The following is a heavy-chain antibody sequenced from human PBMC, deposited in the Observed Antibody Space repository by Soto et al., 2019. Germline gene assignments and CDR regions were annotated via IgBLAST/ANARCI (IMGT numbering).Heavy chain of an antibody. D-gene: IGHD6-13*01. V-gene: IGHV6-1*01. J-gene: IGHJ4*02. CDR3: ARGRHSSFDF. CDR2: TYYRSRWYN. CDR1: GDNVFNNLIA. Sequence: SQTLSLTCDISGDNVFNNLIAWNWIRQSPSRGLEWLGRTYYRSRWYNEYEVSVEGRLTVNLDTSTNLFSLQLKSVTPEYTAVYYCARGRHSSFDFWGQGTPVTVSS.